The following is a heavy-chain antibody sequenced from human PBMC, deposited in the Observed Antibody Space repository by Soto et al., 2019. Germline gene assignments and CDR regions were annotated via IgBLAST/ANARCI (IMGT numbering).Heavy chain of an antibody. CDR3: AKEGTSGLYYFDY. Sequence: PGGSLRLSCVASGFTFSSFGMSWERQAPGKGLEWVSIICGSGDTTYYADSVKGRFTISRDNSRNTLYLQMNSLRAGDSAKYYCAKEGTSGLYYFDYWGPGTLVTVSS. J-gene: IGHJ4*02. CDR1: GFTFSSFG. D-gene: IGHD6-19*01. V-gene: IGHV3-23*01. CDR2: ICGSGDTT.